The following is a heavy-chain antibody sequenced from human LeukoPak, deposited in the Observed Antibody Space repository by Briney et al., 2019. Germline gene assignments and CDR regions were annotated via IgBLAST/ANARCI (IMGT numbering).Heavy chain of an antibody. CDR2: IYSGGST. D-gene: IGHD6-13*01. Sequence: PGGSLRLSCAASGFTFSSYAMHWVRQAPGKGLEWVSVIYSGGSTYYADSVKGRFTISRDNSKNTLYLQMNSLRAEDTAVYYCAKDKGIAAAPLDYMDVWGKGTTVTVSS. CDR3: AKDKGIAAAPLDYMDV. J-gene: IGHJ6*03. CDR1: GFTFSSYA. V-gene: IGHV3-23*03.